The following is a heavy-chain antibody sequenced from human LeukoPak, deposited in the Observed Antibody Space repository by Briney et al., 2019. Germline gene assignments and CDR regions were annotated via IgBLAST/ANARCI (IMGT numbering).Heavy chain of an antibody. V-gene: IGHV4-39*07. CDR1: GGSISSGSYY. D-gene: IGHD6-19*01. CDR2: IYYSGST. Sequence: SETLSLTCTVSGGSISSGSYYWGWIRQPPGKGLEWIGSIYYSGSTYYNPSLKSRVTISVDTSKNQFSLKLSSVTAADTAVYYCARDRSRVAVASYFDYWGQGTLVTVSS. CDR3: ARDRSRVAVASYFDY. J-gene: IGHJ4*02.